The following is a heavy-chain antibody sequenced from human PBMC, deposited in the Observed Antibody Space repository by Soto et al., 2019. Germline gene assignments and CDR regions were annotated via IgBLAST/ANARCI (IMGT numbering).Heavy chain of an antibody. CDR3: AKEGTTHYYSYGMDV. V-gene: IGHV3-30*18. D-gene: IGHD4-17*01. CDR2: ISYDGSNK. J-gene: IGHJ6*02. Sequence: QVQLVESGGGVVQPGRSLRLSCAASGFTFSSYGMHWVRQAPGKGLEWVAVISYDGSNKYYADSVKGRFTISRDNSKNTLYLQMNSLRAEDTAVYYCAKEGTTHYYSYGMDVWGQGTTVTVSS. CDR1: GFTFSSYG.